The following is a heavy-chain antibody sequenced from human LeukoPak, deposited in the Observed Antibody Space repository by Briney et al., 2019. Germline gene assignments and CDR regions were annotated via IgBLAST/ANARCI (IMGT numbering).Heavy chain of an antibody. CDR2: ISWNSGSI. D-gene: IGHD2-2*01. CDR1: GFTFDDYA. J-gene: IGHJ4*02. V-gene: IGHV3-9*01. CDR3: ARSIVVVPAATLSFDY. Sequence: GGSLRLSCAASGFTFDDYAMHWVRQAPGKGLEWVSGISWNSGSIGYADSVKGRFTISRDNAKNSLYLQMNSLRAEDTAVYYCARSIVVVPAATLSFDYWGQGTLVTVSS.